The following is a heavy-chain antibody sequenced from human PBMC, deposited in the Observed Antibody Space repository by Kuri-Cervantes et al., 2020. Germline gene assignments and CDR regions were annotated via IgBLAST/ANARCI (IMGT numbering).Heavy chain of an antibody. Sequence: GSLRLSCTVSGYSISSGYYWSWIRQPPGKGLEWIGEINHSGSTNYNPSLKSRVTISVDTSKNQFSLKVSSVTAADTAVYYCARGSLERAYWGQGTLVTVSS. CDR3: ARGSLERAY. V-gene: IGHV4-38-2*02. D-gene: IGHD1-1*01. J-gene: IGHJ4*02. CDR1: GYSISSGYY. CDR2: INHSGST.